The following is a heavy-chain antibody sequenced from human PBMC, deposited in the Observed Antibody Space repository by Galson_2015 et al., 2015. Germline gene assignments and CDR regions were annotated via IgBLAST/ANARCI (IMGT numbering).Heavy chain of an antibody. CDR2: YPGDSDT. V-gene: IGHV5-51*01. Sequence: YPGDSDTRYSPSFQGQVTISADKSISTAYLQWSSLKASDTAMYYCARLFTVVTPELDYWGQGTLVTVSS. CDR3: ARLFTVVTPELDY. D-gene: IGHD4-23*01. J-gene: IGHJ4*02.